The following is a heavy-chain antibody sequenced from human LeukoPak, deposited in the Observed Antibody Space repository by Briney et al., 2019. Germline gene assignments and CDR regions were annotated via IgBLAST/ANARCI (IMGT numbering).Heavy chain of an antibody. D-gene: IGHD2-15*01. J-gene: IGHJ4*02. Sequence: SETLSLTCAVYGGSFSGYYWSWIRQPPGKGLEWIGEINHSGSTNYNPSLESRVTISVDTSKNQFSLKLSSVTAADTAVYYCARDCSGGSCYSVWGQGTLVTVSS. V-gene: IGHV4-34*01. CDR1: GGSFSGYY. CDR2: INHSGST. CDR3: ARDCSGGSCYSV.